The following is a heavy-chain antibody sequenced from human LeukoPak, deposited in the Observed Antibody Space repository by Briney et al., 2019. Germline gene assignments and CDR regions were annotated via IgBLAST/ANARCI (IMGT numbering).Heavy chain of an antibody. CDR3: ARAKENYSFDY. CDR1: GGTFSSYA. V-gene: IGHV1-69*04. CDR2: SIPILGIA. Sequence: SVKVSCKACGGTFSSYAISWVRQAPGQGLEWMGRSIPILGIANYAQKFQGRVTITADKSTSTAYMELSSLRSEDTAVYYCARAKENYSFDYWGQGTLVTVSS. J-gene: IGHJ4*02. D-gene: IGHD1-7*01.